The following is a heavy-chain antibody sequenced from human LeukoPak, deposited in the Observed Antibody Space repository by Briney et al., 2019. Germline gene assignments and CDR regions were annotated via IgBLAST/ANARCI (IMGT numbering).Heavy chain of an antibody. D-gene: IGHD4-17*01. CDR1: GYSFTSHY. CDR3: ARGNKDYGDYARGLSDY. Sequence: GASVKVSCKASGYSFTSHYMHWVRQAPGQGLEWMGWMNPNSGNTGYAQKFQGRVTMTRNTSITTAYMELSSLRSEDTAVYYCARGNKDYGDYARGLSDYWGQGTLVTVSS. CDR2: MNPNSGNT. V-gene: IGHV1-8*02. J-gene: IGHJ4*02.